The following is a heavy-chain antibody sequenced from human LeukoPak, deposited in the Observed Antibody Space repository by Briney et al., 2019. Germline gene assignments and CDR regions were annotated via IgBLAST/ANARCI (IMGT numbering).Heavy chain of an antibody. V-gene: IGHV3-23*01. J-gene: IGHJ3*02. CDR3: AKDSPEYSSSWYAFDI. Sequence: GGSLRLSCAASGFTFSSYAMSWVRQAPGKGLEWVSAISGSGGSTYYADSVKGRFTISRDNSKNTLYLQMNSLRAEDTAVYYCAKDSPEYSSSWYAFDIWGQGTMVTVSS. CDR2: ISGSGGST. CDR1: GFTFSSYA. D-gene: IGHD6-13*01.